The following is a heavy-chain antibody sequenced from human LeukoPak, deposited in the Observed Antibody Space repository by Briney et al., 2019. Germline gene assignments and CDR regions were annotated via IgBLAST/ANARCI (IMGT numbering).Heavy chain of an antibody. CDR1: GGSISSSNW. CDR3: AREYYGSGNYLDY. Sequence: PSGTLSLTCAVSGGSISSSNWWSWVRQPPGKGLQWLGKIYHSGNTNYNPSLKSRVTISVDKSKNQFSLKLSSVTAADTAVYYCAREYYGSGNYLDYWGQGTLVIVSS. J-gene: IGHJ4*02. CDR2: IYHSGNT. V-gene: IGHV4-4*02. D-gene: IGHD3-10*01.